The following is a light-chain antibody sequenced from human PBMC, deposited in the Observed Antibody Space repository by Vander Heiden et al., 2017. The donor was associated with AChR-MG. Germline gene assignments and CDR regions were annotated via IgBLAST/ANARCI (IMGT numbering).Light chain of an antibody. Sequence: QPVLTQPPSASRTPGQRLTISCSCSSSNIGGNYLSWYPQLPGTVPKVLIYRNNQRPSGVPDRISGSKSGTSASLAINGLRSEDEAEYYCAAWDDSLSGVVFGGGTKLTVL. CDR2: RNN. J-gene: IGLJ2*01. CDR3: AAWDDSLSGVV. V-gene: IGLV1-47*01. CDR1: SSNIGGNY.